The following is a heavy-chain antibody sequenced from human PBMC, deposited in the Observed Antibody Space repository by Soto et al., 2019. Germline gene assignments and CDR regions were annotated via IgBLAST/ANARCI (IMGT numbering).Heavy chain of an antibody. D-gene: IGHD3-10*01. CDR1: GYTFTSYA. J-gene: IGHJ6*03. CDR2: INAGNGNT. Sequence: ASVKVSCKASGYTFTSYAMHWVRQAPGQRLEWMGWINAGNGNTKYSQKFQGRVTITRDTSASTAYMELSSLRSEDTAVYYCARDGGGPIRDREFGEKYYYYYMDVWGKGTTVTVSS. V-gene: IGHV1-3*01. CDR3: ARDGGGPIRDREFGEKYYYYYMDV.